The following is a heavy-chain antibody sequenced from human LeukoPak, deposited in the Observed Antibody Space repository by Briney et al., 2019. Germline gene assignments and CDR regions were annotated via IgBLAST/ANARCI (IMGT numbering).Heavy chain of an antibody. V-gene: IGHV1-2*02. Sequence: GASVKVSCKASGYTFTGYYMHWVRQAPGQGLEWMGWINPNSGGTNYAQKFQGRVTMTRDTSISTAYMELSRLRSDDTAVYYCARGTLAAAGIGRLDYWGQGTLVTVSS. D-gene: IGHD6-13*01. CDR2: INPNSGGT. CDR1: GYTFTGYY. CDR3: ARGTLAAAGIGRLDY. J-gene: IGHJ4*02.